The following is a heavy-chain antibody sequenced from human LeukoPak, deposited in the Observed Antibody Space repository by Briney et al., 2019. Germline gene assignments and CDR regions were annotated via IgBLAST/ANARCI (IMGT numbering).Heavy chain of an antibody. D-gene: IGHD3-22*01. CDR2: INPNSGGT. CDR3: AKEYHYYDSGGAFDY. J-gene: IGHJ4*02. CDR1: GYTFTGYY. V-gene: IGHV1-2*02. Sequence: ASVKVSCKASGYTFTGYYMHWVRQAPGQGLEWMGWINPNSGGTNYAQTFQGRVTMTRDTSISTAYMELSRLRSDDTAVYYCAKEYHYYDSGGAFDYWGQGTLVTVSS.